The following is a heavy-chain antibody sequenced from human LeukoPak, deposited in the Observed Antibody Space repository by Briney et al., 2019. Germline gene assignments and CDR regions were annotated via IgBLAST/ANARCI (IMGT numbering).Heavy chain of an antibody. V-gene: IGHV3-30-3*01. CDR3: AREGSSLVRWFDP. Sequence: PGRSLRLSCAAAGFTFSSYAMHWVRQDPGKGLEWLAVISFDGSNKYYADSVKGRFTISRDNSKNTLYLQMNSLRAEDTAVYYCAREGSSLVRWFDPWGQGTLVTVSS. J-gene: IGHJ5*02. D-gene: IGHD2-2*01. CDR1: GFTFSSYA. CDR2: ISFDGSNK.